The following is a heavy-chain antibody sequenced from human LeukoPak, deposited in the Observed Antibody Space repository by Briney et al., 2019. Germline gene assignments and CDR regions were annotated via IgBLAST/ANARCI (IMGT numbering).Heavy chain of an antibody. D-gene: IGHD2-21*01. CDR3: ARGIAVTLVDY. V-gene: IGHV1-8*03. CDR1: GYTFTSYD. Sequence: ASVKVSCKASGYTFTSYDISWVRQATGQGLEWMGWMNPNSGNTGYAQKLQGRVTITRNTSISTAYMELSSLRSEDTAVYYCARGIAVTLVDYWGQGTLVTVSS. J-gene: IGHJ4*02. CDR2: MNPNSGNT.